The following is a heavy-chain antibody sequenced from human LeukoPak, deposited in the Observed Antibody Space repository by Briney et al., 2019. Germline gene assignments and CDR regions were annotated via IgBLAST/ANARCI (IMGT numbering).Heavy chain of an antibody. Sequence: QPGASLRLSCAASGFTFSSYAMSWVRQAPGKGLEWVSAISGSGGSTYYADSVKGRFTISRDNAKNTLYLQMNSLRAEDTAVYYCARGFRVETTVTTSSGGWFDPWGQGTLVTVSS. CDR3: ARGFRVETTVTTSSGGWFDP. CDR1: GFTFSSYA. V-gene: IGHV3-23*01. D-gene: IGHD4-11*01. CDR2: ISGSGGST. J-gene: IGHJ5*02.